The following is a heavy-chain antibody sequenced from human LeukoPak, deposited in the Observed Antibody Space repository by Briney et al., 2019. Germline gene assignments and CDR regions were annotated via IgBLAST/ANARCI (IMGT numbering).Heavy chain of an antibody. CDR2: IYHSGST. J-gene: IGHJ4*02. Sequence: PSETLSLTCTVSGYSISSGYYWGWIRQPPGKGLEWIGSIYHSGSTYYNPSLKSRAIISVDTSKNQFSLKLSSVTAADTAVYYCARGSYPGWYNGEFDYWGQGALVIVSS. CDR1: GYSISSGYY. CDR3: ARGSYPGWYNGEFDY. D-gene: IGHD6-19*01. V-gene: IGHV4-38-2*02.